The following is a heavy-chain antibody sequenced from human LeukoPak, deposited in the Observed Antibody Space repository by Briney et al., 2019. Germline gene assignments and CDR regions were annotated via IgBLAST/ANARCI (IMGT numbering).Heavy chain of an antibody. CDR2: IYHSGIT. Sequence: SETLSLTCTVSSYSISGSEYYWNWIRQPPGKGLEWIGSIYHSGITYYNPSLKSRVTISVDRSKNQFSLKLSSVTAADTAVYYCASVGFGEFSFDYWGQGTLVTVSS. CDR1: SYSISGSEYY. J-gene: IGHJ4*02. V-gene: IGHV4-38-2*02. CDR3: ASVGFGEFSFDY. D-gene: IGHD3-10*01.